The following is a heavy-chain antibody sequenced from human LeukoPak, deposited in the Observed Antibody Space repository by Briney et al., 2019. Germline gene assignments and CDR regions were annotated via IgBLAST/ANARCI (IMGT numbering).Heavy chain of an antibody. D-gene: IGHD1-26*01. V-gene: IGHV1-2*06. CDR1: GYTFTSNY. CDR2: INPNSGGT. Sequence: ASVKVSCKASGYTFTSNYIHWVRQAPGQGLEWMGRINPNSGGTNYAQKFQGRVTMTRDTSISTAYMELSRLRSDDTAVYYCTRESGSYHGNDYWGQGTLVTVSS. J-gene: IGHJ4*02. CDR3: TRESGSYHGNDY.